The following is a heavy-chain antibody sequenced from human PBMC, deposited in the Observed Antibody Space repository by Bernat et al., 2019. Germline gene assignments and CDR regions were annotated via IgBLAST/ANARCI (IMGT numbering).Heavy chain of an antibody. D-gene: IGHD2-21*02. J-gene: IGHJ4*02. CDR1: GGSFSGYY. Sequence: QVQLQQWGAGLLKPSETLSLTCAVYGGSFSGYYWTWIRQPPGKGLEWIGEINHSGSTNYNPSLKSRVTISVDTSKNQFSLKLSSVTAADTAVYYCAGGKGVVTAIWGQGTLVTVPS. CDR2: INHSGST. V-gene: IGHV4-34*01. CDR3: AGGKGVVTAI.